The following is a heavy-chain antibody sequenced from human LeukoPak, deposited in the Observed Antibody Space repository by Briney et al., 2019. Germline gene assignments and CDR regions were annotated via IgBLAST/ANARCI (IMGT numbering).Heavy chain of an antibody. CDR1: GYTFTSYG. Sequence: ASVKVSCKASGYTFTSYGISWMRQAPGQGLEWMGWISPYNGDTKYTQKFQGRATVTIDTSTSTAYMELRNLRSDDTALYYCARSNWERTGGGFDVWGQGTLVTVSS. V-gene: IGHV1-18*01. J-gene: IGHJ3*01. D-gene: IGHD1-14*01. CDR2: ISPYNGDT. CDR3: ARSNWERTGGGFDV.